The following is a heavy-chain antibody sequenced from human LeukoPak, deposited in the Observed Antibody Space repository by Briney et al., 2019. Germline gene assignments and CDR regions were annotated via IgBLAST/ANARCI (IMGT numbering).Heavy chain of an antibody. CDR2: INHSGST. CDR1: GGSFSGYY. J-gene: IGHJ5*02. D-gene: IGHD6-13*01. CDR3: ARVRAYSSSNWFDP. Sequence: PSETLSLTCAVYGGSFSGYYWSWIRQPPGKGLEWIGEINHSGSTNYNPSLKSRVTIPVDTSKNQFSLKLSSVTAADTAVYYCARVRAYSSSNWFDPWGQGTLVTVSS. V-gene: IGHV4-34*01.